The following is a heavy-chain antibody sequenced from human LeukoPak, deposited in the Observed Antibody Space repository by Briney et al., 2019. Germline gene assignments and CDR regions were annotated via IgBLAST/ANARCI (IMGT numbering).Heavy chain of an antibody. CDR2: IRYDGVNK. Sequence: QSGGSLRLSCEAPGFAFSSFGIHWVRQAPGKGLEWVAFIRYDGVNKYYADSVKGRFTISRDNSENTVYLEMNSLRPEDTAVYYCAKDYIVSSSPIYYFDYWGQGTLVTVSS. CDR3: AKDYIVSSSPIYYFDY. CDR1: GFAFSSFG. V-gene: IGHV3-30*02. J-gene: IGHJ4*02. D-gene: IGHD6-6*01.